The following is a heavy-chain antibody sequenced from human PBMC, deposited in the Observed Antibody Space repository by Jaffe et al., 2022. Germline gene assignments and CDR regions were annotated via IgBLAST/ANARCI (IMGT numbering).Heavy chain of an antibody. V-gene: IGHV3-49*04. CDR1: GFTFGDYA. CDR2: IRSKAYGGTT. D-gene: IGHD2-2*01. Sequence: EVQLVESGGGLVQPGRSLRLSCTASGFTFGDYAMSWVRQAPGKGLEWVGFIRSKAYGGTTEYAASVKGRFTISRDDSKSIAYLQMNSLKTEDTAVYYCTRILGYCSSTSCYLAAFDIWGQGTMVTVSS. J-gene: IGHJ3*02. CDR3: TRILGYCSSTSCYLAAFDI.